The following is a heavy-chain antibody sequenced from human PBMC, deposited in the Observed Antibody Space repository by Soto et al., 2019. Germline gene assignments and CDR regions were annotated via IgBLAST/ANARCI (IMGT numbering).Heavy chain of an antibody. CDR2: ISAYNGNT. CDR1: GYTFTSYG. CDR3: ARDAAAGLNDY. V-gene: IGHV1-18*01. J-gene: IGHJ4*02. Sequence: QVQLVQSGAEVKKPGASVKVSCKASGYTFTSYGISWVRQAPGQGLGWMGWISAYNGNTKYVQKFQGRVTMTTDTPTSTAYMEPRSLRSDDTAVYYGARDAAAGLNDYWGQGTLVTVSS. D-gene: IGHD6-13*01.